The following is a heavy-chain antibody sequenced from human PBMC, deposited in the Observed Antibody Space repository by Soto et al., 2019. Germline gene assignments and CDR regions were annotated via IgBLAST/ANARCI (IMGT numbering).Heavy chain of an antibody. J-gene: IGHJ6*03. CDR3: AKNFYHYDFWREYMDV. V-gene: IGHV3-66*01. CDR2: IYSGGST. CDR1: GFTVSSNY. Sequence: EVQLVESGGGLVQPGRSLRLSCAASGFTVSSNYMSWVRQAPGKGLEWVSVIYSGGSTYYADSVKGRFTISRDNSKNTLYLQMNSLRAEDTAVYYCAKNFYHYDFWREYMDVWGKGTTVTVSS. D-gene: IGHD3-3*01.